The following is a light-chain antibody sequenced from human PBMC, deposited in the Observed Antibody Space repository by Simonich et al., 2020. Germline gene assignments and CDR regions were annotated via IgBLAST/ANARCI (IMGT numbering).Light chain of an antibody. CDR1: SGSIASNY. V-gene: IGLV6-57*01. Sequence: NFMLTQPHSVSESPGKTVTISCTRSSGSIASNYVQWYQQRTGSSPTTVIYEDNPRPSGVPDRFSGSIDSSSNSATLTISGLKTEDEADYYCQSYDSSNWVFGGGTKLTVL. CDR3: QSYDSSNWV. J-gene: IGLJ3*02. CDR2: EDN.